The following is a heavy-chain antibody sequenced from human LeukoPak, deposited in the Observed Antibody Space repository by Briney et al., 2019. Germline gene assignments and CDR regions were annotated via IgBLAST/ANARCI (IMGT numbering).Heavy chain of an antibody. J-gene: IGHJ6*03. D-gene: IGHD3-10*01. CDR1: GFTFSSYS. Sequence: GGSLRLSCVASGFTFSSYSMNWVRQAPGKGLEWVSYISGSSGTIYSADSVKGRFTISRDNAKNSLYLQMNSLRAEDTAVYYCARGRSGSYTHYYYYYMDVWGKGTTVTVSS. CDR2: ISGSSGTI. CDR3: ARGRSGSYTHYYYYYMDV. V-gene: IGHV3-48*04.